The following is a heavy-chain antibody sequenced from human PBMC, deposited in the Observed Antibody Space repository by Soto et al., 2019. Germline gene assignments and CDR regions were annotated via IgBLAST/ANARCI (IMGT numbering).Heavy chain of an antibody. J-gene: IGHJ5*02. CDR2: ISSSGSTI. CDR3: ARVPQRSGWDNWFDP. V-gene: IGHV3-48*03. Sequence: GVSLRLSCAASGFTFRRYEMNWVRQAPGKGLEWFSYISSSGSTIYYADSVKGRFTISRDNAKNSLYLQMNSLRAEDTAVYYCARVPQRSGWDNWFDPWGQGTLVTVSS. D-gene: IGHD6-19*01. CDR1: GFTFRRYE.